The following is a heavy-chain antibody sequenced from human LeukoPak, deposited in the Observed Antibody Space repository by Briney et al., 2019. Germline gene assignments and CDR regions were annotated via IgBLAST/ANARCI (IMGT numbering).Heavy chain of an antibody. CDR2: LSSSGNA. J-gene: IGHJ4*02. CDR3: ASGTGSYSPDY. CDR1: GFSFSDHE. D-gene: IGHD1-26*01. Sequence: GGSLRLSCAASGFSFSDHEMNWVRQAPGKGLEWISYLSSSGNAYYADSVKGRFTISRDNSKNSLYLQMTSLRADDTAVYYCASGTGSYSPDYWGQGTLVTVSS. V-gene: IGHV3-48*03.